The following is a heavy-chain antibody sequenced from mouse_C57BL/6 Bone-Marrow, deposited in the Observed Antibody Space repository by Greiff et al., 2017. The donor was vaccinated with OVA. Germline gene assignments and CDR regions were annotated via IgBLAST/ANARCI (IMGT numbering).Heavy chain of an antibody. J-gene: IGHJ2*01. Sequence: EVKLEESGGGLVQPGGSLSLSCAASGFTFTDYYMSWVRQPPGTALEWLGFIRNKANGYTTEYSASVKGRFTISRDNSQSILYLQMNALRAEDSATYYCARYHWYYFDYWGQGTTLTVSS. V-gene: IGHV7-3*01. CDR3: ARYHWYYFDY. CDR2: IRNKANGYTT. D-gene: IGHD4-1*01. CDR1: GFTFTDYY.